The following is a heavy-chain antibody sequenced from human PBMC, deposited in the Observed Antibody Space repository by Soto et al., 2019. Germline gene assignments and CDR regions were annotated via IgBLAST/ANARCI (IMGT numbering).Heavy chain of an antibody. CDR1: GGSFSGYY. V-gene: IGHV4-34*01. CDR3: AGAGEWLAFDY. D-gene: IGHD6-19*01. Sequence: SETLSLTCAVYGGSFSGYYWNWIRQPPGKGLEWIGEINHSGSTNYNPSLKSRVTISVDTSKNQFSLKLSSVTAADTAVYYCAGAGEWLAFDYWGQGTLVTVSS. CDR2: INHSGST. J-gene: IGHJ4*02.